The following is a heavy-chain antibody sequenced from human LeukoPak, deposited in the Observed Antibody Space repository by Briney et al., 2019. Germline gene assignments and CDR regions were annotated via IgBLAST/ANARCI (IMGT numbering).Heavy chain of an antibody. V-gene: IGHV1-69*04. Sequence: SVKVSCKASGGTFSSYAIGWVRQAPGQGLEWMGRIIPILGIANYAQKFQGRVTITADKSTSTAYMELSSLRSEDTAVYYCARDDEGYNWFDPWGQGTLVTVSS. CDR1: GGTFSSYA. CDR3: ARDDEGYNWFDP. J-gene: IGHJ5*02. D-gene: IGHD2-15*01. CDR2: IIPILGIA.